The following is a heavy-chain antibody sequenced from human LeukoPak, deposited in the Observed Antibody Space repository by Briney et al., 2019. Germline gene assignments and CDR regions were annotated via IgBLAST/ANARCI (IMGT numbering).Heavy chain of an antibody. V-gene: IGHV1-8*01. Sequence: ASVKVSCKASGYTFTSYDINWVRQATGQGLEWMGWMNPNSGNTGYAQKFQGRVTMTMDPSISTAYMELSSLRSEDTAVYYCARRSDDYDSSAYYHWGQGALVTVSS. CDR3: ARRSDDYDSSAYYH. J-gene: IGHJ4*02. D-gene: IGHD3-22*01. CDR2: MNPNSGNT. CDR1: GYTFTSYD.